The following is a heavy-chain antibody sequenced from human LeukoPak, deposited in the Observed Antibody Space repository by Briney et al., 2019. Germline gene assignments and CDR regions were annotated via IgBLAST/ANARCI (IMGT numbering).Heavy chain of an antibody. D-gene: IGHD6-19*01. CDR2: INTDGTVT. J-gene: IGHJ4*02. Sequence: GGSLRLSCAASGFTFSNAWMSWVRQAPGKGLESVSRINTDGTVTTYADSVKGRFTVSRDNADNTMFLQMNSVRDEDTAVYYCATKQWLAPPPDSWGQGTPVTVSS. CDR3: ATKQWLAPPPDS. V-gene: IGHV3-74*01. CDR1: GFTFSNAW.